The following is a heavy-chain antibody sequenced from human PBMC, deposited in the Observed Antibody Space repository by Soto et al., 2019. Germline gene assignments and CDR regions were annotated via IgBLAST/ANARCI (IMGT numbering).Heavy chain of an antibody. CDR2: IIPIFGTA. V-gene: IGHV1-69*01. D-gene: IGHD2-15*01. Sequence: QVQLVQSGAEVKKPGSSVKVSCKASGGTFSSYAISWVRQAPGQGLEWMGGIIPIFGTANYAQKFQGRVTINAEESTSTDYMELSSLRSEETAVYYCARDFKDCSGGSCYGGGGWFDPWGQGTLVTVSS. J-gene: IGHJ5*02. CDR3: ARDFKDCSGGSCYGGGGWFDP. CDR1: GGTFSSYA.